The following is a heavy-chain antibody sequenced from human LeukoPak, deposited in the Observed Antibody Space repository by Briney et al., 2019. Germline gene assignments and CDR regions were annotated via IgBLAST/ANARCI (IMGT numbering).Heavy chain of an antibody. CDR3: ARSPPRYDTRFFDH. Sequence: GGSLRLSCAASGFTVSSNFMSWVRQAPGKGLEWVSVIYSGGGSTFYADSVKGRFTISRDNSKNTLYLQMFSLRAEDTAVYYCARSPPRYDTRFFDHRGQGTLVTVSS. J-gene: IGHJ4*02. V-gene: IGHV3-53*01. D-gene: IGHD3-22*01. CDR2: IYSGGGST. CDR1: GFTVSSNF.